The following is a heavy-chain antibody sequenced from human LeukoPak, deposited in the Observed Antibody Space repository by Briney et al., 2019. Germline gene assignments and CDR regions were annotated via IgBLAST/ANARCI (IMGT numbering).Heavy chain of an antibody. CDR1: GFTFSDYW. D-gene: IGHD3-22*01. CDR2: IKGDGSET. J-gene: IGHJ5*02. Sequence: PGGPLRLSCAASGFTFSDYWMHWVRQVPGKGQVWVSRIKGDGSETNYADSVKGRFTISRDNAKNTLFLQMNSLRVEDTAVYYCVRGQIGVSVIVHWGQGTLVTVSS. V-gene: IGHV3-74*01. CDR3: VRGQIGVSVIVH.